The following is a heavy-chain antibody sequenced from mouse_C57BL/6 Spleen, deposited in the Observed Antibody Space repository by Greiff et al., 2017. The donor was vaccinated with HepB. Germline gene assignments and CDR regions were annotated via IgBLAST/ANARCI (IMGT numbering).Heavy chain of an antibody. Sequence: VQGVESGAELAKPGASVKLSCKASGYTFTSYWMHWVKQRPGQGLEWIGYINPSSGYTKYNQKFKDKATLTADKSSSTAYMQLSSLTYEDSAVYYCARSPDGYYGAYWGQGTLVTVSA. CDR3: ARSPDGYYGAY. J-gene: IGHJ3*01. V-gene: IGHV1-7*01. D-gene: IGHD2-3*01. CDR2: INPSSGYT. CDR1: GYTFTSYW.